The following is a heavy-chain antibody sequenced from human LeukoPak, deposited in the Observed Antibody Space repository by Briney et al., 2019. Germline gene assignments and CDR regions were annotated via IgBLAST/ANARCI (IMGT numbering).Heavy chain of an antibody. CDR3: ARDASMINFDY. V-gene: IGHV7-4-1*02. CDR1: GGTFSSYA. D-gene: IGHD3-16*01. CDR2: ITTSTGKP. Sequence: ASVKVSCKASGGTFSSYAISWVRQAPGQGLEWMGWITTSTGKPTYAQGFTGRFVFSLDTSVSTTYLHINSLKAEDTAVYYCARDASMINFDYWGQGSLVTVPS. J-gene: IGHJ4*02.